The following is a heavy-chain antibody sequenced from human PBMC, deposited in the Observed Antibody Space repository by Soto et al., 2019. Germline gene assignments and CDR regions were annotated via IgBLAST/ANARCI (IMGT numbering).Heavy chain of an antibody. J-gene: IGHJ4*02. V-gene: IGHV3-33*01. D-gene: IGHD3-10*01. CDR1: GFTFSSYG. CDR3: ARDEGLWFGRGYFDY. CDR2: IWYDGSNK. Sequence: QVQLVESGGGVVQPGRSLRLSCAASGFTFSSYGMHWVRQAPGKGLEWVAVIWYDGSNKYYADSVKGRFTISRDNSKNTLYLQMNSLRAKDTAVYYCARDEGLWFGRGYFDYWGQGTLVTVSS.